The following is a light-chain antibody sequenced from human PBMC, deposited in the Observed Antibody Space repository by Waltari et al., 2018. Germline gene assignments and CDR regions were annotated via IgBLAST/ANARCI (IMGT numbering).Light chain of an antibody. V-gene: IGLV2-14*01. J-gene: IGLJ1*01. CDR3: SSYTSSSTLNV. Sequence: QSALTQPASVSGSPGQSITISCTGTSSDVGGYNYVSWYQQHPGKAPKLMIYEVSNRPSGVSTRVSGSKSGNTASLTISGLQAEDEADYYCSSYTSSSTLNVFGTGTKVTVL. CDR2: EVS. CDR1: SSDVGGYNY.